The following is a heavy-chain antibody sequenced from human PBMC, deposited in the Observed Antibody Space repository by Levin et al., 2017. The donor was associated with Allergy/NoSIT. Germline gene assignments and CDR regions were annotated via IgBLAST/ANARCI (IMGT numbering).Heavy chain of an antibody. V-gene: IGHV3-21*01. J-gene: IGHJ6*04. Sequence: GESLKISCAASGFTFNTYSMAWFRQGPGRGLEWVSSLGTSPSYNHSPDSVKGRFTVSRDNAKNSLYLQMNSLRVEDTAVYYCAREKGETTRFGEVDVWGKGTTVTVSS. CDR3: AREKGETTRFGEVDV. CDR2: LGTSPSYN. CDR1: GFTFNTYS. D-gene: IGHD3-3*01.